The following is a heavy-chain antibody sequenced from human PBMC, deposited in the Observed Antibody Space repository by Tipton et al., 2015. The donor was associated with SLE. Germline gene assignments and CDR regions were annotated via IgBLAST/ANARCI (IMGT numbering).Heavy chain of an antibody. Sequence: TLSLTCAVSGYSISSGYYWGWFRRPPGKGLEWIGSIYHSGGTNYNPSLKSRVTLSVDTSKNHFSLKLSSVTAADTAVYYCARWSGYSSSWPYFDYWGQGTLVTVSS. D-gene: IGHD6-13*01. CDR1: GYSISSGYY. J-gene: IGHJ4*02. CDR2: IYHSGGT. CDR3: ARWSGYSSSWPYFDY. V-gene: IGHV4-38-2*01.